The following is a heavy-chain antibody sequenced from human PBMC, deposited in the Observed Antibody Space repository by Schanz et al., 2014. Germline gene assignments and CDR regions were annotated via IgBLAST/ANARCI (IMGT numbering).Heavy chain of an antibody. CDR1: GGSFSGYY. J-gene: IGHJ4*02. Sequence: QVQLQQWGAGLLKPSETLSLTCAVYGGSFSGYYWSWIRQPPGKGLEWIGEINHSGSTNYNPSLKSGVTIAVETTKNQFALKLSSFPPSSTTLDYCASSWVVPAAIGEGNWNYDNWGQGTLVTVSS. D-gene: IGHD2-2*02. CDR2: INHSGST. CDR3: ASSWVVPAAIGEGNWNYDN. V-gene: IGHV4-34*01.